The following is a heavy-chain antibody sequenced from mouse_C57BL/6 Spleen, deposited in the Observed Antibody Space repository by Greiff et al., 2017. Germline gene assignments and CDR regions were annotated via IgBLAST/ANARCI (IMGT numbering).Heavy chain of an antibody. V-gene: IGHV1-19*01. D-gene: IGHD2-3*01. Sequence: VQLQQSGPVLVKPGASVKMSCKASGYTFTDYYMNWVKQSHGKSLEWIGVINPYNGGTSYNQKFKGKATLTVDKSSSTAYMELNSLTSEDSAVYYCARAGWFLYAMDYWGQGTSVTVSS. CDR1: GYTFTDYY. CDR3: ARAGWFLYAMDY. J-gene: IGHJ4*01. CDR2: INPYNGGT.